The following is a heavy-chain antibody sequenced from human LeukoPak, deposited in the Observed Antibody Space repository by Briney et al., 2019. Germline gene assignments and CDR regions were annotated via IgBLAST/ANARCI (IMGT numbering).Heavy chain of an antibody. CDR3: TRPYSGYDFPPSDY. D-gene: IGHD5-12*01. CDR1: GFTFSGSA. V-gene: IGHV3-73*01. CDR2: IRSKANSYAT. J-gene: IGHJ4*02. Sequence: PGGSLRLSCAASGFTFSGSAMHWVRQASGKGLEWVGRIRSKANSYATAYAASVKGRFTISRDDSKNTAYLQMNSLKTEDTAVYYCTRPYSGYDFPPSDYWGQGTLVTVSS.